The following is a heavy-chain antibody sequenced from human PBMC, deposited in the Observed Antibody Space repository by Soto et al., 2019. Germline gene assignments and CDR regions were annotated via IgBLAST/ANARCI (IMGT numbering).Heavy chain of an antibody. V-gene: IGHV1-2*04. CDR3: ARQYCTNGVCYTFDY. D-gene: IGHD2-8*01. J-gene: IGHJ4*02. Sequence: ASVKVSCKASGYTFTGYYMHWVRQAPGQGLEWMGWINPNSGGTNYAQKFQGWVTMTRDTSISTAYMELSRLRSDDTAVYYCARQYCTNGVCYTFDYWGQGTLVTVSS. CDR2: INPNSGGT. CDR1: GYTFTGYY.